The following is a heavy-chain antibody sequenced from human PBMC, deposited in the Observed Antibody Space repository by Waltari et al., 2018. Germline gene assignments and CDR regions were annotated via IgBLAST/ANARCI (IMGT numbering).Heavy chain of an antibody. CDR2: NNPANGDT. Sequence: QVQLVQSGAEVKKPGASVKVSCKASGYTFTSFPIHWVPQAPGQRLEWLRWNNPANGDTKYSQDFQGRVTIVRDTSASTSYMELNSLRSEDMAVYYCARGRVLEISSGWGNPFDIWGQGTMVTVSS. D-gene: IGHD6-19*01. CDR1: GYTFTSFP. J-gene: IGHJ3*02. CDR3: ARGRVLEISSGWGNPFDI. V-gene: IGHV1-3*03.